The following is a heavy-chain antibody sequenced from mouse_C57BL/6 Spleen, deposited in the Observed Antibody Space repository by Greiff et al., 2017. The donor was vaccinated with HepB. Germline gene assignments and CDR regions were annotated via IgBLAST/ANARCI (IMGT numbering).Heavy chain of an antibody. D-gene: IGHD3-2*02. V-gene: IGHV1-69*01. CDR1: GYTFTSYW. J-gene: IGHJ2*01. CDR3: ARGRRRLRPDDFDY. Sequence: QVQLQQSGAELVMPGASVKLSCKASGYTFTSYWMHWVQQRPGQGLEWLGEIDPSDSYTNYNQKFKGKSTLTVDKSSSTAYMQLSRLTSEDSAVYNGARGRRRLRPDDFDYWGQGTTLTVAS. CDR2: IDPSDSYT.